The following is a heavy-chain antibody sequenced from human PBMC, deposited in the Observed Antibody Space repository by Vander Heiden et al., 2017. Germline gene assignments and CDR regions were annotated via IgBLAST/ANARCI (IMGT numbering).Heavy chain of an antibody. V-gene: IGHV3-74*01. CDR3: ARTYDWTYYYYGMDV. Sequence: EVQLVESGGGLVQPGGSLRLSCAASGFTFSGYWMHWVRQAPGKGLVWVSRINSDGSSTSYADSVKGRFTISRDNAKNTLYLQMNSLRAEDTAVYYCARTYDWTYYYYGMDVWGQGTTVTVSS. CDR1: GFTFSGYW. CDR2: INSDGSST. J-gene: IGHJ6*02. D-gene: IGHD3-16*01.